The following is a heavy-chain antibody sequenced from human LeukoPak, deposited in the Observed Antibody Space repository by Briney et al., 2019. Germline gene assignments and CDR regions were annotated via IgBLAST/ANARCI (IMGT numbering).Heavy chain of an antibody. D-gene: IGHD2-2*01. CDR3: ARDGHSPWTMVVVPAAANWFDP. CDR2: ISYDGSNK. V-gene: IGHV3-30-3*01. Sequence: PGRSLRLSCAASGFTFSSYAMHWVRQAPGKGLEWVAVISYDGSNKYYADSVKGRFTISRDNSKNTLYLQVNSLRAEDTAVYYCARDGHSPWTMVVVPAAANWFDPWGQGTLVTVSS. J-gene: IGHJ5*02. CDR1: GFTFSSYA.